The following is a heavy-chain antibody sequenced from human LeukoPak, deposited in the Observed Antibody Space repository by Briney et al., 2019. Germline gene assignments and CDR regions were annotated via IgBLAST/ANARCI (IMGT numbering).Heavy chain of an antibody. CDR3: ARHSRIFGFSFDY. V-gene: IGHV4-59*08. CDR2: IYYSGST. CDR1: GGSIGSYY. J-gene: IGHJ4*02. D-gene: IGHD3-3*01. Sequence: KPSETLSLTCTVSGGSIGSYYWSWIRQPPGKGLEWIGYIYYSGSTNYNPSLKSRVTISVDTSKNQFSLKLSSVTAADTAVYYCARHSRIFGFSFDYWGQGTLVTVSS.